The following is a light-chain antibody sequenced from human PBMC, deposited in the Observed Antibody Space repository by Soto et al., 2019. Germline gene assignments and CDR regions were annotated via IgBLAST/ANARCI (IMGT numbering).Light chain of an antibody. CDR1: SSVVGSYNL. V-gene: IGLV2-23*01. CDR2: EGT. J-gene: IGLJ1*01. Sequence: QSVLTQPACVSGSPGQSITISCTGTSSVVGSYNLVSWYQQHPGKAPKLMIYEGTKRPSGVSNRFSGSKSGNTASLTISGLQAEDEADYYCCSYAGSSFYVFGTGTKVTVL. CDR3: CSYAGSSFYV.